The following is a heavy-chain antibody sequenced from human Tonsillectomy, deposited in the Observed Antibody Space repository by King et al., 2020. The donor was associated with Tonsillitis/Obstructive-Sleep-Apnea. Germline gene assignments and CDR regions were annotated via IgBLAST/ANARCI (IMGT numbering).Heavy chain of an antibody. D-gene: IGHD3/OR15-3a*01. CDR3: ASLDWYGVSDY. Sequence: VQLVESGAEVKKPGESLRISCKCSGYRFTSYWIIWVRQMPGKGLERMGRIDHSDSYTNYSPSSQGHVTISADKSITTAYLQWNSLKASDTAMYYCASLDWYGVSDYWGQGTLVTVSS. CDR2: IDHSDSYT. CDR1: GYRFTSYW. J-gene: IGHJ4*02. V-gene: IGHV5-10-1*01.